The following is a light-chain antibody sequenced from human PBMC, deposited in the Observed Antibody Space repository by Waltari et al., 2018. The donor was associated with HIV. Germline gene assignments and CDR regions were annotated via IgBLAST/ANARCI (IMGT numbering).Light chain of an antibody. CDR3: QQYNDYALT. CDR2: KAS. CDR1: QSITGW. V-gene: IGKV1-5*03. J-gene: IGKJ4*02. Sequence: DIQMTQSPSTLSAFVGDRVTITCWASQSITGWLAWYQQKPGKAPNLLIYKASDLESGVPSRFSGSGSETEFTLTISSLQPDDSATYYCQQYNDYALTFGGGTKVEIK.